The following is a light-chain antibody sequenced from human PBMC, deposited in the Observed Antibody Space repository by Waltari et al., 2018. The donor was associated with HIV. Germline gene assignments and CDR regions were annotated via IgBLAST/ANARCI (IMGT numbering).Light chain of an antibody. CDR2: DVS. J-gene: IGLJ1*01. CDR1: SSDVGGYNY. Sequence: QSALTQPDPVSGSPGQSITISCTGTSSDVGGYNYVSWYQQHPGKAPKLMIYDVSNRPSGVSNRFSGSKSGNTASLTISGLQAEDEADYYCSSYTSSSTLTVFGTATKVTVL. CDR3: SSYTSSSTLTV. V-gene: IGLV2-14*03.